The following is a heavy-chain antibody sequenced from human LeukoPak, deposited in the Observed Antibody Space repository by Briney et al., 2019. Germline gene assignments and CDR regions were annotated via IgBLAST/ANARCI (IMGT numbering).Heavy chain of an antibody. V-gene: IGHV1-46*01. CDR1: EYTFTSYY. Sequence: ASVKVSCKASEYTFTSYYMHWVRQAPGQGLEWMGIINPSGGSTSYAQKFQGRVTMTRDTSISTAYLELSRLRSDDTAVYYCARGYSSSWLDYWGQGTLVTVSS. CDR2: INPSGGST. J-gene: IGHJ4*02. D-gene: IGHD6-13*01. CDR3: ARGYSSSWLDY.